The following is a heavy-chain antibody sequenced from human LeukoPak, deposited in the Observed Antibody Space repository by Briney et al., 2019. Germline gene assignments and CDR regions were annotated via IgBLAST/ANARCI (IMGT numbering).Heavy chain of an antibody. CDR2: IYYSGST. Sequence: KPSETLSLTCTVSGGSISPYHWSWIRQPPGKGLEYIGYIYYSGSTNFNPALKSRVTISVDTSKKQFSLKLTSVTAADTAVYYCARVLSTIAARPFDYWGQGALVTVSS. D-gene: IGHD6-6*01. CDR3: ARVLSTIAARPFDY. J-gene: IGHJ4*02. CDR1: GGSISPYH. V-gene: IGHV4-59*01.